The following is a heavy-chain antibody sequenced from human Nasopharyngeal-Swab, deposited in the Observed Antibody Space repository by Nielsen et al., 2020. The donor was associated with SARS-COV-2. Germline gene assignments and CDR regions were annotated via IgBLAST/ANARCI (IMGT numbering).Heavy chain of an antibody. V-gene: IGHV4-39*07. D-gene: IGHD3-16*01. J-gene: IGHJ5*02. Sequence: SETLSLTCTVSGVPVSSTNYYWGWLRQPPGKGLEWIGSIYYSGSTYYNPSLKSRVTISVDTSKNQFSLKLSSVTAADTAVYYCALRESLLGWFGPWGQGTLVTVSS. CDR1: GVPVSSTNYY. CDR2: IYYSGST. CDR3: ALRESLLGWFGP.